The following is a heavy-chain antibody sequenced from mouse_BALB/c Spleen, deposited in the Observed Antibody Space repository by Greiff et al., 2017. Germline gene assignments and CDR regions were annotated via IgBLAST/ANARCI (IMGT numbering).Heavy chain of an antibody. V-gene: IGHV3-6*02. D-gene: IGHD2-4*01. J-gene: IGHJ2*01. CDR2: ISYDGSN. CDR1: GYSITSGYY. CDR3: AQIYYDYDGYYFDY. Sequence: EVKLQESGPGLVKPSQSLSLTCSVTGYSITSGYYWNWIRQFPGNKLEWMGYISYDGSNNYNPSLKNRISITRDTSKNQFFLKLNSVTTEDTATYYCAQIYYDYDGYYFDYWGQGTTLTVSS.